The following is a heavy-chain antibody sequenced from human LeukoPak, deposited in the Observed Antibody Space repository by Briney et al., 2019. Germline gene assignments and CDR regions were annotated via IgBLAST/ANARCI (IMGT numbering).Heavy chain of an antibody. CDR2: IIPIFGTA. CDR1: GGTFSSYA. D-gene: IGHD5-18*01. Sequence: SVKVSCKASGGTFSSYAISWVRQAPGQGLEWMGGIIPIFGTANYAQKFQGRVTITADESTSTAYMEPSSLRSEDTAVYYCARASGRNSYGCDYWGQGTLVTVSS. V-gene: IGHV1-69*13. J-gene: IGHJ4*02. CDR3: ARASGRNSYGCDY.